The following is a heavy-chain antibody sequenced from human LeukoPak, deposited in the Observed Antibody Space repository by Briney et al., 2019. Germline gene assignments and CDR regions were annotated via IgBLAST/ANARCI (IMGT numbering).Heavy chain of an antibody. CDR2: INHSGST. CDR3: ARGTPGYDY. Sequence: PSETLSLTCAVYGGSFSGYYWSWIRQPPGKGLEWIGEINHSGSTNYNPSLKRRVTISVDTSDNQFSLKLTSVTVADTAVYYCARGTPGYDYWGQGTLVTVSS. CDR1: GGSFSGYY. V-gene: IGHV4-34*01. D-gene: IGHD4-23*01. J-gene: IGHJ4*02.